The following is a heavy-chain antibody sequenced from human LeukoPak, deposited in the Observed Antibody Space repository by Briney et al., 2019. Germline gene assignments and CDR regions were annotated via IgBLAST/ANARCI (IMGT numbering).Heavy chain of an antibody. J-gene: IGHJ4*02. Sequence: SETLSLTCTVSGDSISSYYWSWIRQPPGKGLEWIGHMYYSGSTNYNPSLKSRVTISVDTSKNQFSLKLSSVTPADTAVYYCARGQGGCNYGHFDYWGQGTLVTVSS. V-gene: IGHV4-59*01. CDR3: ARGQGGCNYGHFDY. D-gene: IGHD5-18*01. CDR1: GDSISSYY. CDR2: MYYSGST.